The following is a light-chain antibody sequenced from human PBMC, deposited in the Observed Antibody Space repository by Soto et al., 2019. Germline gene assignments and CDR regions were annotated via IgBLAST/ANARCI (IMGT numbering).Light chain of an antibody. V-gene: IGKV3-20*01. Sequence: EIVFTQSPGTLSLSPGERATLSCRASQSVSNRYLAWYQQKPGQAPRLLIYGASTRDTGIPARFRGSGSGTDCTLTISRLQRDDFEIYYCQQYNPYSRTFGQGTKVDIK. CDR1: QSVSNRY. CDR2: GAS. CDR3: QQYNPYSRT. J-gene: IGKJ1*01.